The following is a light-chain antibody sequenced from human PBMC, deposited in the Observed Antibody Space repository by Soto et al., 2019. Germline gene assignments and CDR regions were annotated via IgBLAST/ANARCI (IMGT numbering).Light chain of an antibody. Sequence: EIVMTQSPATLSVSPGERVTLSCRASQSVSSNLAWYRQKPGQAPRLHIYGASTRATGIPARISGSGSGTEFTLTISSLQSEDFAVYYCQQYNNWPPLTFGGGTKVEI. CDR1: QSVSSN. V-gene: IGKV3-15*01. CDR3: QQYNNWPPLT. CDR2: GAS. J-gene: IGKJ4*01.